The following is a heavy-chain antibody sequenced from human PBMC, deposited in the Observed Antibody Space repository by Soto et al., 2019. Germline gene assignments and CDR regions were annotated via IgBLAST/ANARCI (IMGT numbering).Heavy chain of an antibody. D-gene: IGHD4-17*01. J-gene: IGHJ4*02. CDR1: GGSFSGYY. V-gene: IGHV4-34*01. CDR2: INHSGST. Sequence: QVQLQQWGAGLLKPSETLSLTCAVYGGSFSGYYWRWIRQPPGKWLEWIGEINHSGSTNYNPSLKSRVTISVDTSKNQFSLKLSSVTAADTAVYYCARCPTQTAVTTLVYYFDYWGQGTLVTVSS. CDR3: ARCPTQTAVTTLVYYFDY.